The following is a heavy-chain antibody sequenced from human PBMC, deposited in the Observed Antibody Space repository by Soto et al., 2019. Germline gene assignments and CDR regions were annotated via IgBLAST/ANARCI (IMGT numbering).Heavy chain of an antibody. CDR1: DGSFSGYY. CDR3: SRGRPPRY. Sequence: QVQLQQRGAGLWKPSETLSLTCTVSDGSFSGYYWSWIRQPPGKGLEWIGDIDHSGSTHYSPSLKSRLTMSVDTSKNQFSLHLTSVTAADTALYYCSRGRPPRYGGQGTLVTVSS. V-gene: IGHV4-34*02. J-gene: IGHJ4*02. CDR2: IDHSGST.